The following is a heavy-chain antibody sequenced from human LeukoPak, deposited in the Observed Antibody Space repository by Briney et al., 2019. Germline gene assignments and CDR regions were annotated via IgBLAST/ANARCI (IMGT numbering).Heavy chain of an antibody. CDR3: AKDSKIVGPTFRSFHYMDV. D-gene: IGHD1-26*01. J-gene: IGHJ6*03. CDR2: ISGSGGST. Sequence: GGSLRLSCAASGFTFSSYAMSWVRQAPGKGLEWVSGISGSGGSTYYADSVKGRFTISRDNSKKTLYLQMNSLRAEDTAVYYCAKDSKIVGPTFRSFHYMDVWGKGTTVTVSS. V-gene: IGHV3-23*01. CDR1: GFTFSSYA.